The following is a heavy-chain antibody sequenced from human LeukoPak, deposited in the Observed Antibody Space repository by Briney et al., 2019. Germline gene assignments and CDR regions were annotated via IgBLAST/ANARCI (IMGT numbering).Heavy chain of an antibody. CDR1: GGSFSGYY. CDR2: INHSGST. J-gene: IGHJ4*02. D-gene: IGHD3-9*01. CDR3: ARGQLGHYDILTGPFDY. Sequence: SETLSLTCAVYGGSFSGYYWSWIRQPPGKGLEWIGEINHSGSTNYNPSLKSRVTISVDTSKNQFSLKLSSVTAADTAVYYCARGQLGHYDILTGPFDYWGQGTLVTVSS. V-gene: IGHV4-34*01.